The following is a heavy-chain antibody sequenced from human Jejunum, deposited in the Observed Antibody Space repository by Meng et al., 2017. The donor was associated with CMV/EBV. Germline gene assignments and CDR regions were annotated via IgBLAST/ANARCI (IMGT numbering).Heavy chain of an antibody. Sequence: WSLRLSCATSGFTFDNFWISWVRQGPGKGLEWVSRIKWDGIETIYADSVKGRFTTSRDNAKDTAYLQMNNLRDEGSGVYYCVRDSHNWGHGTLVTVSS. CDR2: IKWDGIET. V-gene: IGHV3-74*01. J-gene: IGHJ4*01. CDR3: VRDSHN. CDR1: GFTFDNFW.